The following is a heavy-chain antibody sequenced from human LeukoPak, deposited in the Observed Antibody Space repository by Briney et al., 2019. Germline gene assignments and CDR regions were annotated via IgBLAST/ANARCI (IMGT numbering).Heavy chain of an antibody. J-gene: IGHJ4*02. CDR1: GGSISSSSYY. D-gene: IGHD6-13*01. Sequence: SETLSLTCTVSGGSISSSSYYWGWIRQPPGKGLEWIGSIYYSESTYYNPSLKSRVIISVDTSKNQFSLKLSSVTAADTAVYYCARGRAGTTQLRRISYYYFDYWGQGTLVTVSS. CDR3: ARGRAGTTQLRRISYYYFDY. CDR2: IYYSEST. V-gene: IGHV4-39*01.